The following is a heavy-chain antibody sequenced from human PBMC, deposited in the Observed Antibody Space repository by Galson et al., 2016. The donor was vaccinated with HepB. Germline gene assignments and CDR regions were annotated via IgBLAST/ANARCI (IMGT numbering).Heavy chain of an antibody. CDR2: MSYDGSNT. D-gene: IGHD2-15*01. CDR1: GFSFSNYG. V-gene: IGHV3-30-3*01. J-gene: IGHJ4*02. Sequence: SLRLSCAASGFSFSNYGLHWVRQAPGKGLEWVAVMSYDGSNTYYADSVKGRFTISRDNSKNTLYLHMNNLRAEDTAVYYCAGGPGWTEDYWGQGTLVTVSS. CDR3: AGGPGWTEDY.